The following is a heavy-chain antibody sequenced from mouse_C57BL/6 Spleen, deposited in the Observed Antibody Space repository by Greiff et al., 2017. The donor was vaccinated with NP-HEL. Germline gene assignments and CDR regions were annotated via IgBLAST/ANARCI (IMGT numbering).Heavy chain of an antibody. Sequence: EVKLVESGGGLVKPGGSLKLSCAASGFTFSSYAMSWVRQTPEKRLEWVATISDGGSYTYYPDNVKGRFTFSCDNAKNYLYLQLGHLKSEDTAMYYCARDRDYGYDFYAMDYWGQGTSVAVSS. J-gene: IGHJ4*01. CDR2: ISDGGSYT. CDR1: GFTFSSYA. V-gene: IGHV5-4*01. CDR3: ARDRDYGYDFYAMDY. D-gene: IGHD2-2*01.